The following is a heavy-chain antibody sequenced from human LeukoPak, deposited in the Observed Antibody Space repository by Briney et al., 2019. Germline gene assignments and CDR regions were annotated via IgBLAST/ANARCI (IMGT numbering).Heavy chain of an antibody. V-gene: IGHV4-30-4*08. D-gene: IGHD2-8*01. CDR2: IYYSGST. CDR1: GGSISSGDYY. Sequence: PSETLSLTCTVSGGSISSGDYYWSWIRQPPGKGLEWIGYIYYSGSTYYNPSFKSRVTISADTSKNQFSLRLNSVTVADTAVYYCAQNGQSGFSFDPWGQGTLVTVSS. J-gene: IGHJ5*02. CDR3: AQNGQSGFSFDP.